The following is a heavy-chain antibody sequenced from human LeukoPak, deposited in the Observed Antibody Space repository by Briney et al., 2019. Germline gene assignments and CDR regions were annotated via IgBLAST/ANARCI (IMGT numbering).Heavy chain of an antibody. J-gene: IGHJ4*02. CDR1: GFTFSSYA. Sequence: GSLRLSCAASGFTFSSYAMSWVRQAPGKGLEWVSTFSGTSTNPYADAVKGRFTISRDDSQNTVYLQMDSLRAEDTAVYYCTTRLQHHFDYWGQGTQVTVSS. CDR3: TTRLQHHFDY. CDR2: FSGTSTN. D-gene: IGHD2-15*01. V-gene: IGHV3-23*01.